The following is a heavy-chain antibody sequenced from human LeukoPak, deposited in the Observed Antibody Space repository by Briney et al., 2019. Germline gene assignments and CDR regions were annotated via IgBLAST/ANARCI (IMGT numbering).Heavy chain of an antibody. V-gene: IGHV3-23*01. CDR1: GFAFSSYA. J-gene: IGHJ5*02. CDR3: AKGSSTSCYYNWFDP. D-gene: IGHD2-2*01. CDR2: ISGSGGST. Sequence: PGGSLRLSCAASGFAFSSYAMSWVRQAPGKGLEWVSAISGSGGSTYYADSVKGRFTISRDNSKNTLYLQMNSLRAEDTAVYYCAKGSSTSCYYNWFDPWGQGTLVTVSS.